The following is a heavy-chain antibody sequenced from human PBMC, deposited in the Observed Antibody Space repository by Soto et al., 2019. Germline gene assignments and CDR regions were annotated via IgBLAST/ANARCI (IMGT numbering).Heavy chain of an antibody. CDR2: IIPIFGTA. J-gene: IGHJ4*02. Sequence: QVQLVQSGAEVKKPGSSVKVSCKASGGTFSSYAISWVRQAPGQGLEWMGGIIPIFGTANYAQKFQGRVTITADESTSTAYMELSSLRSEDTVVYYCASSEMYYFDSSGSRYWGQGTLVTVSS. CDR1: GGTFSSYA. CDR3: ASSEMYYFDSSGSRY. V-gene: IGHV1-69*01. D-gene: IGHD3-22*01.